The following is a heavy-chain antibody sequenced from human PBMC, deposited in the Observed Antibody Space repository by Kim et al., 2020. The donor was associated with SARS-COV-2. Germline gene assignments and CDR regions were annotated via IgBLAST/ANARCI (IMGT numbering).Heavy chain of an antibody. J-gene: IGHJ6*01. CDR1: GFAFGTHS. V-gene: IGHV3-21*01. Sequence: GGSLRLSCAASGFAFGTHSMNWVRQAPGKVLEWVSSIGGTTNYIYYADSLKGRFTISRDNSKNSLYLQMDSLRAEDTAVYYCTRGGYCSSTSCYFYYY. CDR3: TRGGYCSSTSCYFYYY. D-gene: IGHD2-2*01. CDR2: IGGTTNYI.